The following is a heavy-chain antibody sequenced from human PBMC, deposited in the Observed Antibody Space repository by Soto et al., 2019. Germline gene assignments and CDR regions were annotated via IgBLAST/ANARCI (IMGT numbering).Heavy chain of an antibody. CDR2: ISGSGGST. CDR3: GSPLVYYYGMDV. Sequence: EVQLLESGGGLVQPGGSLRLSCAASGFTFSSYAMSWVRQAPGKGLEWVSAISGSGGSTYYADSVKGRFTISRDNSKNTLNLQINSLRAEDTAVYYCGSPLVYYYGMDVWGQGTTVTVSS. CDR1: GFTFSSYA. J-gene: IGHJ6*02. V-gene: IGHV3-23*01.